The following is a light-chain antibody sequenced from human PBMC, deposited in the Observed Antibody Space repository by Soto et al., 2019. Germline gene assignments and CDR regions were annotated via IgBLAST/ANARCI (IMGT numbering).Light chain of an antibody. CDR3: QQYYYFAT. J-gene: IGKJ1*01. CDR1: QSISSW. CDR2: KAS. Sequence: DIQMTQSPSTLSASVGDRVTITCRASQSISSWLTWYQQKAGQAPKLLIYKASIVESGVPSRFSGSGSGTDFTLTISSLQPDDSATYYCQQYYYFATFGQGTRVEVK. V-gene: IGKV1-5*03.